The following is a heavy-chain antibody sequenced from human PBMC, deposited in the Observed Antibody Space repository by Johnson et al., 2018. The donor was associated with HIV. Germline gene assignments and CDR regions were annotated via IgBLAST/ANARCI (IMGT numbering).Heavy chain of an antibody. D-gene: IGHD6-13*01. V-gene: IGHV3-30*04. CDR1: AFSFSGYA. CDR2: VSYDASNK. Sequence: QVQLVESGGGVVQPGRSLRLSCTSAFSFSGYAMHWVRQAPGKGLEWVAVVSYDASNKYYADSVKGRFTISRDISKNTLFLQINSLRAEDTAVYYCAKDGGARGSSWYEGVFDIWGQGTMVTVSS. CDR3: AKDGGARGSSWYEGVFDI. J-gene: IGHJ3*02.